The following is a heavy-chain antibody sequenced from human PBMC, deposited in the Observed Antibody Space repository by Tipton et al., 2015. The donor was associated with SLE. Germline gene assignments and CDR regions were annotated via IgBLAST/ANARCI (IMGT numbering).Heavy chain of an antibody. CDR1: GFTFDDYA. D-gene: IGHD4-17*01. CDR3: AKDTTSTHGDYDYFDY. J-gene: IGHJ4*02. CDR2: ISRNSGSI. V-gene: IGHV3-9*01. Sequence: RSLRLSCAASGFTFDDYAMHWVRQGPGKGLEWVSGISRNSGSIAYADSVKGRFTISRDNAKNSLYLQINSLRAEDTALYYRAKDTTSTHGDYDYFDYWGQGTLVTVSS.